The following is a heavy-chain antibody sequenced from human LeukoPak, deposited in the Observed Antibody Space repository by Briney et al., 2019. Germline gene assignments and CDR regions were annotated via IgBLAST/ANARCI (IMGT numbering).Heavy chain of an antibody. V-gene: IGHV5-51*01. CDR1: GYSFTKYW. Sequence: GESLKISCKGSGYSFTKYWIGWVRQMPGKGLEWMGIIYPDDSDTRYSPSFQGQVTISADKSISTAYLQWSSLKASDTAMYYCARQGSGWYRDKYADYWFDPWGQGTLVTVSS. J-gene: IGHJ5*02. CDR3: ARQGSGWYRDKYADYWFDP. D-gene: IGHD6-19*01. CDR2: IYPDDSDT.